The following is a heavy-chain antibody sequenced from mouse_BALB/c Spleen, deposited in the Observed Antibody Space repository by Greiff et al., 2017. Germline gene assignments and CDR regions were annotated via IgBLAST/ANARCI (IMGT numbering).Heavy chain of an antibody. J-gene: IGHJ4*01. V-gene: IGHV14-3*02. CDR1: GFNIKDTY. CDR2: IDPANGNT. Sequence: VQLKESGAELVKPGASVKLSCTASGFNIKDTYMHWVKQRPEQGLEWIGRIDPANGNTKYDPKFQGKATITADTSSNTAYLHLSSLSSEDTAVYYCAREVMITTAGYYAMDYWGQGTSVTVSS. D-gene: IGHD2-4*01. CDR3: AREVMITTAGYYAMDY.